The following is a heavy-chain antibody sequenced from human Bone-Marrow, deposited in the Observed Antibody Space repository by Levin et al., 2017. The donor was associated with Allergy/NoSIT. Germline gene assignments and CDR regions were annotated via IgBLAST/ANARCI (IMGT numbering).Heavy chain of an antibody. J-gene: IGHJ4*02. CDR2: ISWNSGSI. CDR3: AKAHSGYQPLTGGDFDY. V-gene: IGHV3-9*01. D-gene: IGHD7-27*01. CDR1: GFTFDDYA. Sequence: SLKISCAASGFTFDDYAMHWVRQAPGKGLEWVSGISWNSGSIGYADSVKGRFTISRDNAKNSLYLQMNSLRAEDTALYYCAKAHSGYQPLTGGDFDYWGQGTLVTVSS.